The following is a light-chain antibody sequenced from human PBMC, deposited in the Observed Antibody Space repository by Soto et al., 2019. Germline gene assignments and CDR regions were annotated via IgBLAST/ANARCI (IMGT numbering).Light chain of an antibody. Sequence: QSALTQPASVSGSPGQSITISCTGTSSDVGGYNYVSWYQHHPGKAPKLMIFDVSNRPSGVSNRFSGSKSGNTASLTISGLQPEDEAGYYCSSYTTSNTRQIVFGTGTQLTVL. CDR3: SSYTTSNTRQIV. CDR2: DVS. CDR1: SSDVGGYNY. J-gene: IGLJ1*01. V-gene: IGLV2-14*03.